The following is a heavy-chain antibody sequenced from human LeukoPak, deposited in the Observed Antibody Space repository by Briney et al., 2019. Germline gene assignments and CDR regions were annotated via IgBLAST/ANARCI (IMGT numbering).Heavy chain of an antibody. CDR1: GLTFSSYW. Sequence: GESLRLSCAASGLTFSSYWIHWARQAPGKGLVWVARIKRDGTTTNYAASVKGRFTLSRDNAQNTVHPQMNSLRAEDTAVYYCTRSDEYNYGNFDYWGQGTLVTVSS. V-gene: IGHV3-74*01. J-gene: IGHJ4*02. CDR3: TRSDEYNYGNFDY. D-gene: IGHD4-17*01. CDR2: IKRDGTTT.